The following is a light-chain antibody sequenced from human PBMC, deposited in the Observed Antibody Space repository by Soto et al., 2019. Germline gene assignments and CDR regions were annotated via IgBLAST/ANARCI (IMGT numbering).Light chain of an antibody. J-gene: IGKJ2*01. CDR3: QQYGTLPPDT. CDR2: GAS. CDR1: QSVSSSY. V-gene: IGKV3-20*01. Sequence: IVLTQSPGTLSLSPGERATLSCRARQSVSSSYLAWYQQKPGQAPRLLIYGASSRATGIPDRFSGSGSGTDFTLTISRLEPEDSAVYYCQQYGTLPPDTFGQGTKLEIK.